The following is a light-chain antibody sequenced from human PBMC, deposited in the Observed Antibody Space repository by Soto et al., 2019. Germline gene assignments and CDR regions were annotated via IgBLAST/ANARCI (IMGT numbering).Light chain of an antibody. CDR1: QSISSY. Sequence: DIQMTQSPSSLSASVGVRVTMTCRSSQSISSYLNWYQQKPGKAPKLLIYAASSLQSGVPSRFSGSGSGTGFTLTISSLQPEDFATYYCQQSYSTPLRITFGQGTRLEIK. CDR2: AAS. CDR3: QQSYSTPLRIT. V-gene: IGKV1-39*01. J-gene: IGKJ5*01.